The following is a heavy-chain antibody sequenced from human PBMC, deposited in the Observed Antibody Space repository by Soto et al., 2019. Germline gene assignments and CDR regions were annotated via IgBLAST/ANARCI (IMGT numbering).Heavy chain of an antibody. CDR1: GFPFSHYW. CDR3: TSDTLALRDT. J-gene: IGHJ5*02. Sequence: MQMVESGGGSVQPGGSLRLSCAASGFPFSHYWMHWVRQTPGKGLVWVSRINPAGTITNYADSVEGRFTISRDNADSALFLQMNSLSAEDTAIYYCTSDTLALRDTWGQGTLVTVSS. V-gene: IGHV3-74*01. CDR2: INPAGTIT.